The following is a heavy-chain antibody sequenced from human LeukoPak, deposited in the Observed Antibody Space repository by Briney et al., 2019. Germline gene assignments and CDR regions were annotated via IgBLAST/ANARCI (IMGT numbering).Heavy chain of an antibody. Sequence: GGSLTLSCAASGFTFSSYAMSWVRQIPGRGLEWVSAISGSEAGTYYADSVKGRFTISRDNSKNTLYLQMNRLRAEDTAVYYCAKGSRGSCSRTYCYPFDYWGQGTLVTVSS. J-gene: IGHJ4*02. CDR1: GFTFSSYA. D-gene: IGHD2-2*01. CDR3: AKGSRGSCSRTYCYPFDY. V-gene: IGHV3-23*01. CDR2: ISGSEAGT.